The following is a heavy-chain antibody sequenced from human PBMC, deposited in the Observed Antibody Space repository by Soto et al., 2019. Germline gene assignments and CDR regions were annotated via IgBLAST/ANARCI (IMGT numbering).Heavy chain of an antibody. V-gene: IGHV1-3*01. CDR3: AREALRFLEWFGGKDAFDI. CDR1: GYTFTSYA. CDR2: INAGNGNT. J-gene: IGHJ3*02. D-gene: IGHD3-3*01. Sequence: QVQLVQSGAEVKKPGASVKVSCKASGYTFTSYAMHWVRKAPGQRLEWMGWINAGNGNTKYLQKFQGRVTITRDTSASTAYMELSSLRSEDTAVYYCAREALRFLEWFGGKDAFDIWGQGTMVTVSS.